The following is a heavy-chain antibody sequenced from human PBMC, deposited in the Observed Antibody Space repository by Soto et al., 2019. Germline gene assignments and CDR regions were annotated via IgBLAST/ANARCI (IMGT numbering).Heavy chain of an antibody. CDR3: ARWFTYGNFDYFDY. CDR1: GFTFNTYW. D-gene: IGHD3-10*01. CDR2: IDAAGSTT. V-gene: IGHV3-74*01. J-gene: IGHJ4*02. Sequence: GGSLRLSCAASGFTFNTYWMHWFRQAPGKGLVWVSRIDAAGSTTGYADSVKDRFTISRDNARKMLYLQLSGLRAEDTAVYYCARWFTYGNFDYFDYWGRGTQVTVS.